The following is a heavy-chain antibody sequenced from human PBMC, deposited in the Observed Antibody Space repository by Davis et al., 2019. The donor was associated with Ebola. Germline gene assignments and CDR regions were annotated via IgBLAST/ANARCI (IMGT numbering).Heavy chain of an antibody. CDR2: ISYDGSNK. CDR1: GFTFSSYG. V-gene: IGHV3-30*18. J-gene: IGHJ4*01. D-gene: IGHD6-19*01. CDR3: AKTAGGYTSGWYYFDS. Sequence: GESLKISCAASGFTFSSYGMHWVRQAPGKGLEWVAVISYDGSNKYYADSVKGRFTISRDNSKNTLYLQMNSLRAEDTAVYYCAKTAGGYTSGWYYFDSWGHGTLVTVSS.